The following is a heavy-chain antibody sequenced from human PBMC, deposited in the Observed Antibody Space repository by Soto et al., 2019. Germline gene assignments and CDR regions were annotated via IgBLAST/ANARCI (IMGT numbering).Heavy chain of an antibody. V-gene: IGHV3-48*03. D-gene: IGHD6-6*01. CDR1: GFTFSSFE. J-gene: IGHJ4*02. Sequence: GGSLRLSCVGSGFTFSSFEMNWVRQTPGKGLEWLSYIGRSGETIYYADSVKGRFTISRDNAKSSLFLQRNGPRDEDTGIYYCARASRRRAARRPTFYYWGRGTLVTVSS. CDR3: ARASRRRAARRPTFYY. CDR2: IGRSGETI.